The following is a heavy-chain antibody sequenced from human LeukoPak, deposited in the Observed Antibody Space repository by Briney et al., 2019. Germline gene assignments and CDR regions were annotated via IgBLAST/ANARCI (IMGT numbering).Heavy chain of an antibody. CDR2: INPNSGGT. CDR3: ARAPYSNYIYYYYYMDV. CDR1: GYTFTGYY. Sequence: ASVKVSCKASGYTFTGYYMHWVRQAPGQGLEWMGWINPNSGGTNYAQKFQGWVTMTRDTSISTAYMELSRLRSDDTAVYYCARAPYSNYIYYYYYMDVWGKGTTVTVSS. J-gene: IGHJ6*03. D-gene: IGHD4-11*01. V-gene: IGHV1-2*04.